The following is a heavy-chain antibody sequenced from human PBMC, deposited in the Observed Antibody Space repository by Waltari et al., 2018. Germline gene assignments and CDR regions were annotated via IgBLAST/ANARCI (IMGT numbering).Heavy chain of an antibody. Sequence: QVQLQESGPGLVKPSETLSLTCTVSGYSISSGYYWGWIRQPPGQGLEWIGSIYHSGSTDYNPSLKSRVTISVDTSKNQFSLKLSSVTAADTAVYYCAKGSGAFDIWGQGTMVTVSS. D-gene: IGHD6-25*01. CDR3: AKGSGAFDI. J-gene: IGHJ3*02. CDR2: IYHSGST. CDR1: GYSISSGYY. V-gene: IGHV4-38-2*02.